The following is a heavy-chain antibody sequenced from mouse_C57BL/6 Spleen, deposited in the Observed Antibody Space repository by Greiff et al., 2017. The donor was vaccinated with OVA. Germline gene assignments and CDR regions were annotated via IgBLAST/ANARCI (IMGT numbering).Heavy chain of an antibody. Sequence: VQLQQPGAELVMPGASVKLSCKASGYTFTSYWMHWVKQRPGQGLEWIGEIDPSDSYTNYNQKFKGKSTLTVDKSSSTAYMQLSSLTSEDSAVYYCARLGRSYAMDYWGQGTTLTVSS. CDR3: ARLGRSYAMDY. CDR1: GYTFTSYW. V-gene: IGHV1-69*01. J-gene: IGHJ2*01. CDR2: IDPSDSYT. D-gene: IGHD6-5*01.